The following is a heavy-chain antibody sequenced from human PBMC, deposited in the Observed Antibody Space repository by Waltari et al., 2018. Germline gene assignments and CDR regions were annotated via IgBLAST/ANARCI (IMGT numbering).Heavy chain of an antibody. CDR1: GDYMSYTYW. CDR3: ARDRGRGLYLDS. D-gene: IGHD5-12*01. Sequence: QLQMQESGPGLVNPSGTLSLTCAFSGDYMSYTYWWRWVRQPPGKGLEWIGQVHGSGRTNYNPSFASRVTVSLDTPNNQFSLRVTSATAADTAIYYCARDRGRGLYLDSWGPGTLVAVSP. J-gene: IGHJ4*02. V-gene: IGHV4-4*02. CDR2: VHGSGRT.